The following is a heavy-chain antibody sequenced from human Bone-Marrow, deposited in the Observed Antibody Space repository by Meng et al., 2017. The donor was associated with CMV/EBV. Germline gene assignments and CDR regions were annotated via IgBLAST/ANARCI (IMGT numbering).Heavy chain of an antibody. CDR3: ARDSNHNYYYYYGMDV. CDR1: GFTFSSYS. D-gene: IGHD4-11*01. Sequence: GESLKISCAASGFTFSSYSMNWVRQAPGKGLEWVSSISSSSSYIYHADSVKGRFTISRDNAKNSLYLQMNSLRAEDTAVYYCARDSNHNYYYYYGMDVWGQGTTVTVSS. CDR2: ISSSSSYI. J-gene: IGHJ6*02. V-gene: IGHV3-21*01.